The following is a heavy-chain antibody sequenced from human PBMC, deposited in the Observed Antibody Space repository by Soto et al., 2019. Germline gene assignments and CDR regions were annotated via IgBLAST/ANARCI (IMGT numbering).Heavy chain of an antibody. CDR1: GFSFSSCA. Sequence: QVQLVESGGGVVQPGRSLRLSCAASGFSFSSCAMHWVRQAPGKGLEWVAVISHDGSNKYYAYSVKGRFTISRDNSINTLYLQMNSLRAEDTAVYYWARVSITVAGIAYYFDYWGQGTLVTGSS. J-gene: IGHJ4*02. V-gene: IGHV3-30-3*01. CDR3: ARVSITVAGIAYYFDY. CDR2: ISHDGSNK. D-gene: IGHD6-19*01.